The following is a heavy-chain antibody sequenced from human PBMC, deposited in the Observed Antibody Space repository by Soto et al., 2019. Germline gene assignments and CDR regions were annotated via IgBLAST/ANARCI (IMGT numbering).Heavy chain of an antibody. CDR3: AKLGYGDYEKRFDY. CDR2: IGGSGITT. D-gene: IGHD4-17*01. J-gene: IGHJ4*02. CDR1: AFTFSNYA. V-gene: IGHV3-23*01. Sequence: EVQLLESGGGLVQPGGSLRLSCAASAFTFSNYAMTWVRQAPGKGLEWVSTIGGSGITTYYADSVKGRFSISRDNSKNTLYLQMNSLRAEDTAVYYCAKLGYGDYEKRFDYWGQGTLITVSS.